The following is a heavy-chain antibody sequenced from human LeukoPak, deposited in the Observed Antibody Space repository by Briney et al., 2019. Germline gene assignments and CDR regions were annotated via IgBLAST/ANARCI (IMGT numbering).Heavy chain of an antibody. D-gene: IGHD3-3*01. J-gene: IGHJ5*02. CDR3: ARHSVTIFGVVIAHNWFDP. CDR1: GGSISSSSYY. Sequence: SETLSLTCTVSGGSISSSSYYWGWIRQPPGKGLEWIGSIYYSGSTYYNPSLKSRVTISVDTSKNQSSLKLSSVTAADTAVYYCARHSVTIFGVVIAHNWFDPWGQGTLVTVSS. V-gene: IGHV4-39*01. CDR2: IYYSGST.